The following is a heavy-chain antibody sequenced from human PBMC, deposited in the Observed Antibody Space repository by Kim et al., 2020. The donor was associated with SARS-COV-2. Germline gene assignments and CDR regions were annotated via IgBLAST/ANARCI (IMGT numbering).Heavy chain of an antibody. CDR3: ASLDVDTAMALHY. CDR2: IYYSGST. D-gene: IGHD5-18*01. V-gene: IGHV4-39*01. CDR1: GGSISSSSYY. Sequence: SETLSLTCTVSGGSISSSSYYWGWIRQPPGKGVEWIGSIYYSGSTYYNPSLKSRVTISVDTSKNQFSLKLSSVTAADTAVYYCASLDVDTAMALHYWGQGTLVTVSS. J-gene: IGHJ4*02.